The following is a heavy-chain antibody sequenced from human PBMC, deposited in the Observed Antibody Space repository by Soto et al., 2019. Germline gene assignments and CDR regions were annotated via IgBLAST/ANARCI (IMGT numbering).Heavy chain of an antibody. V-gene: IGHV3-23*01. CDR2: ISGSGGST. Sequence: PGGSLRLSCAASGFTFSSYAMSWVRQAPGKGLEWVSAISGSGGSTYYADSVKGRFTISRDNSKNTLYLQMNSLRAEDTAVYYCAKDWGYMTTVTQALDYWGQGTLVTVSS. CDR3: AKDWGYMTTVTQALDY. J-gene: IGHJ4*02. D-gene: IGHD4-4*01. CDR1: GFTFSSYA.